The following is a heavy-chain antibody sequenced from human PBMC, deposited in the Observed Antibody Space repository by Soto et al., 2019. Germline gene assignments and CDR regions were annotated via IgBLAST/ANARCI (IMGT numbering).Heavy chain of an antibody. D-gene: IGHD1-20*01. Sequence: GGSLRLSCVASQFTFNIDAMTWVRQAPGKGLEWVSSMSGSGASIYYADSVKGRFTISRDKSKKTLYLQMNSLRAEDTAVYWCARDNWNGAYYGMDVWGQGTTVTVSS. CDR2: MSGSGASI. CDR3: ARDNWNGAYYGMDV. V-gene: IGHV3-23*01. J-gene: IGHJ6*02. CDR1: QFTFNIDA.